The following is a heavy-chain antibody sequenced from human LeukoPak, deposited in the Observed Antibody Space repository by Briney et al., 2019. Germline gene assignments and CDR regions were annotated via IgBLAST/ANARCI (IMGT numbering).Heavy chain of an antibody. Sequence: GGSLRLSCAVSGFTFSSEAMGWVRQLPGGGPEWVSTISPAGGTTYYAESMKGRFTISRDNSKSTLYLQMNSLRVEDTAVYYRTKVRSGSSSWALRVFDYWGQGALVTVSS. D-gene: IGHD6-13*01. CDR3: TKVRSGSSSWALRVFDY. CDR1: GFTFSSEA. J-gene: IGHJ4*02. CDR2: ISPAGGTT. V-gene: IGHV3-23*01.